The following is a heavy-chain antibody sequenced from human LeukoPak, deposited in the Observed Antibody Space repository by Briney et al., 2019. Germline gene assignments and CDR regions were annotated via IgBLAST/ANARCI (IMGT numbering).Heavy chain of an antibody. J-gene: IGHJ4*02. D-gene: IGHD5-12*01. CDR3: ARTYSGYDLPDY. CDR2: ISAYNGNT. V-gene: IGHV1-18*01. Sequence: ASVKVSCKASGYTFTSYGIGWVRQAPGQGLEWMGWISAYNGNTNYAQKLQGRVTMTTDTSTSTAYMELRSLRSDGTAVYYCARTYSGYDLPDYWGQGTLVTVSS. CDR1: GYTFTSYG.